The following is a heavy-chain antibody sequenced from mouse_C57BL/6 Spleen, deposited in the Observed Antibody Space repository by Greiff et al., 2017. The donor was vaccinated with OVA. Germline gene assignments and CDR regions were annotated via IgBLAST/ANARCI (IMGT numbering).Heavy chain of an antibody. CDR1: GFTFSDYG. CDR3: AKSGKLGHDY. Sequence: VQLKESGGGLVKPGGSLKLSCAASGFTFSDYGMHWVRQAPEKGLEWVAYISSGSSTIYYADTVKGRFTISIDNAKNTLYLQMTSLRSEDTAMYYCAKSGKLGHDYWGQGTTLPVSS. CDR2: ISSGSSTI. J-gene: IGHJ2*01. D-gene: IGHD4-1*01. V-gene: IGHV5-17*01.